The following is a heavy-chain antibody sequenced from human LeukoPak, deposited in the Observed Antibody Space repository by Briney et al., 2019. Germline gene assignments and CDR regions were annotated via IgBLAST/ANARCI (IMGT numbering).Heavy chain of an antibody. CDR1: GFTFSSYA. CDR2: MSYDGSNK. Sequence: PGGSLRLSCTASGFTFSSYAMYWVSQAPGKGLEWVAFMSYDGSNKYYADSVKGRFTISRDNSKNTLYLQMNSLRAEDTAVYYCAKGASYDFWSGYQAEYGMDVWGQGTTVTVSS. J-gene: IGHJ6*02. V-gene: IGHV3-30-3*01. D-gene: IGHD3-3*01. CDR3: AKGASYDFWSGYQAEYGMDV.